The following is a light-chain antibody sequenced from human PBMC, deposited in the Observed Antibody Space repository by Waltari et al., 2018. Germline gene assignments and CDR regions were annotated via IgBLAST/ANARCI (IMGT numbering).Light chain of an antibody. V-gene: IGKV1-12*01. Sequence: DIQLTQPPSPVSASVGDKSTITCRASQGINSCLAWYQQKPGKAPKLLIYDAPSLQTGVPSRFSGSESGTDFTLTISSLQPEDFATYYCQQANRFPLTFGGGTKVELK. CDR2: DAP. CDR1: QGINSC. CDR3: QQANRFPLT. J-gene: IGKJ4*01.